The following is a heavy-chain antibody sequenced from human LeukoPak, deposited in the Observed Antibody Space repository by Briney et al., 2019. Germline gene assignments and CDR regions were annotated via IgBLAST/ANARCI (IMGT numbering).Heavy chain of an antibody. J-gene: IGHJ6*03. D-gene: IGHD2-8*01. CDR1: GFTFSSYG. CDR2: ISYDGSNK. Sequence: GGSLRLSCAASGFTFSSYGMHWVRQAPGKGLEWVAVISYDGSNKYYADSVRGRFSISRDSSKNILYLQMNSLRAEDTAVYYCAKDRCSNGIGCYYYYMDVWGKGTTVTISS. CDR3: AKDRCSNGIGCYYYYMDV. V-gene: IGHV3-30*18.